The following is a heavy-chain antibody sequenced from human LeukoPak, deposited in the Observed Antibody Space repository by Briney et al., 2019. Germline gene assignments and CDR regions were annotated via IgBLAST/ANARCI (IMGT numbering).Heavy chain of an antibody. CDR3: AKSVYGGKPLDI. V-gene: IGHV4-61*02. J-gene: IGHJ3*02. CDR2: IYTSGST. CDR1: GGSISSGSYY. D-gene: IGHD4-23*01. Sequence: SETLSLTCTVSGGSISSGSYYWSWIRQPAGKGLEWIGRIYTSGSTNYNPSLKSRVTISVDTSKNQFSLKLSSVTAADTVVYYCAKSVYGGKPLDIWGQGTMVTVSS.